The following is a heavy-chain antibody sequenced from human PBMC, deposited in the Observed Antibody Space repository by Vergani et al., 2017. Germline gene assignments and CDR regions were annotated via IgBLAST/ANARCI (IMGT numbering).Heavy chain of an antibody. Sequence: EVQLVESGGGLVKPGGSLRHSCAASGFTFRSYSMNWVRQAPGKGLEWVSSISSSSSYIYYADSVKGRFTISRDNAKNSLYLQMNSLRAEDTAVYYCAAGADYDFWSGYPIIYGMDVWGQGTTVTVSS. CDR1: GFTFRSYS. V-gene: IGHV3-21*01. J-gene: IGHJ6*02. CDR3: AAGADYDFWSGYPIIYGMDV. D-gene: IGHD3-3*01. CDR2: ISSSSSYI.